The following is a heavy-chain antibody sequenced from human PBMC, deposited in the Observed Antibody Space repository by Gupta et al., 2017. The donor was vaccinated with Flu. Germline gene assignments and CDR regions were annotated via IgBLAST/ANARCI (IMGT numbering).Heavy chain of an antibody. J-gene: IGHJ4*02. V-gene: IGHV3-21*01. CDR3: AREGFTQSCSGGSCYSTVKGFDY. CDR2: ISSSSSYI. Sequence: VSSISSSSSYIYYADSVKGRFTISRDNAKNSLYLQMNSLRAEDTAVYYCAREGFTQSCSGGSCYSTVKGFDYWGQGTLVTVSS. D-gene: IGHD2-15*01.